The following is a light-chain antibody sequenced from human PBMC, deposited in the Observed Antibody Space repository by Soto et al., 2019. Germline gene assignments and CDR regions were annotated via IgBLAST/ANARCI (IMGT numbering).Light chain of an antibody. V-gene: IGKV1-5*01. CDR3: QQYSSFST. CDR1: QSISSW. Sequence: DIQMTQSPSSLSASVGEGVTITGRASQSISSWLAWYQQKPGKAPKLLMYDGSSLEGGVPSRFSGSGSGTEFTLTISSLHRDDFAAYHCQQYSSFSTFGQGTNVDIK. J-gene: IGKJ1*01. CDR2: DGS.